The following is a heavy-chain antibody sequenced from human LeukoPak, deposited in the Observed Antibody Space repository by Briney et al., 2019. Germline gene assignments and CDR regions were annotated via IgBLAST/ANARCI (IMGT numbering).Heavy chain of an antibody. CDR2: ISYSGRT. CDR1: VGSISSSSSDYY. J-gene: IGHJ4*02. D-gene: IGHD1-14*01. Sequence: KPSETLSLTCTVSVGSISSSSSDYYWGWVRQPPGKGLEWIGSISYSGRTYYNPSLKIRVTISADTSNNQFSLKLTSVTAADTAVYYCARHRHNHHYDYWGQGTLVTVSS. CDR3: ARHRHNHHYDY. V-gene: IGHV4-39*01.